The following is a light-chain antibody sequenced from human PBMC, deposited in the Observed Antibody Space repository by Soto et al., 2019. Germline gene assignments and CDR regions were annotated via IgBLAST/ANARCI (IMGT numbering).Light chain of an antibody. J-gene: IGKJ3*01. CDR2: DAS. CDR3: QQRSNWPAT. Sequence: EVVLTQSPATLSLSPGERATLSCRASQSVSRHLAWYQQKPGQAPRLLILDASDRATGIPARFSGSGSGTNFTLTISSLEPEDFAVYYCQQRSNWPATFGPGTTVDIK. CDR1: QSVSRH. V-gene: IGKV3-11*01.